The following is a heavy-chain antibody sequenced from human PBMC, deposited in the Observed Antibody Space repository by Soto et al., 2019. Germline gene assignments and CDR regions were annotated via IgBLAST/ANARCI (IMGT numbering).Heavy chain of an antibody. D-gene: IGHD6-19*01. CDR3: AGDRGGGAVAPFHYYYYGMDV. CDR1: GYTFTGYY. Sequence: QVQLVQSGAEVKKPGASVKVSCKASGYTFTGYYMHWVRQAPGQGLEWMGWINPNSGGTNYAQKFQGWGTMTRDTPISTADMGLSRLRSDDTAVYYCAGDRGGGAVAPFHYYYYGMDVWGQGTTVTVSS. J-gene: IGHJ6*02. CDR2: INPNSGGT. V-gene: IGHV1-2*04.